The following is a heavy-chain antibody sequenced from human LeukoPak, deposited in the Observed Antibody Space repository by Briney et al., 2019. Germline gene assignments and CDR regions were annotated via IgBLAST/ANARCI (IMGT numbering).Heavy chain of an antibody. V-gene: IGHV1-2*02. Sequence: GASVQVSCKASGYTFTGYYIHWVRQAPGQGLEWTRRFSTSSGATYSAPKFQGRVTITRNTSISTVYMQLSSLTSDDTAIYDCARDWGDIGVVYDDWGQGTLVTVSS. D-gene: IGHD2-15*01. CDR2: FSTSSGAT. CDR1: GYTFTGYY. J-gene: IGHJ4*02. CDR3: ARDWGDIGVVYDD.